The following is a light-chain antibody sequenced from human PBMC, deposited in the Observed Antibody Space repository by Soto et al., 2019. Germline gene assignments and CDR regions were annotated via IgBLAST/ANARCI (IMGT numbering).Light chain of an antibody. J-gene: IGLJ1*01. CDR1: SSDVGGYNY. Sequence: QSALTQPASVSGSPGQSITISCTGTSSDVGGYNYVSWYQQYPGKAPKLMMYHVSNRPSGVSNRFSGSKSGNSASLTISGLQAEDEAYYYCSSSTSTSTYVVVTGTKLTVL. CDR2: HVS. CDR3: SSSTSTSTYV. V-gene: IGLV2-14*01.